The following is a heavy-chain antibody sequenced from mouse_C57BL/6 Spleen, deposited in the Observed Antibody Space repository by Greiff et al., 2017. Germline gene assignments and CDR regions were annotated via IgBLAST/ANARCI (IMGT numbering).Heavy chain of an antibody. J-gene: IGHJ4*01. Sequence: EVQLQESGPVLVKPGASVKMSCKASGYTFTDYYMNWVKQSHGKSLEWIGVLNPYNGGTSYNQKFKGKATLTVDKSSSTAYMELNSLTSEDSAFXYCARSGREVYAMDYWGQGTSVTVSS. CDR3: ARSGREVYAMDY. CDR2: LNPYNGGT. V-gene: IGHV1-19*01. D-gene: IGHD3-1*01. CDR1: GYTFTDYY.